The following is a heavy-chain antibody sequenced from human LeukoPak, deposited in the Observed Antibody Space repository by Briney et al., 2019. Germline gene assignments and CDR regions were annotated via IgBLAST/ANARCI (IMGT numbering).Heavy chain of an antibody. CDR1: GFTFSSYG. CDR2: IRYDGSNK. V-gene: IGHV3-30*02. Sequence: PGGSLRLSCAASGFTFSSYGMHWVRQAPGKGLEWVAFIRYDGSNKYYADSVKGRFTISRDNSKNTLYLQMNSLRAEDTAVYYCAKDALGFKIHDAFDIWGQGTMVTVSS. J-gene: IGHJ3*02. CDR3: AKDALGFKIHDAFDI. D-gene: IGHD7-27*01.